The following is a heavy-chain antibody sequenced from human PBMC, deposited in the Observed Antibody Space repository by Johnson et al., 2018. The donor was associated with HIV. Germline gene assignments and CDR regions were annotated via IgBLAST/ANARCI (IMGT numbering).Heavy chain of an antibody. CDR3: ARGSPHSSSWYGAFDI. CDR2: IYSGGLT. J-gene: IGHJ3*02. CDR1: GLNVSGHY. Sequence: VQLVESGGGLAQPGGSLRLSCAASGLNVSGHYMSWVRQSPGKGLEWVSVIYSGGLTYYAHSVTARFTISRDNSKNTLYLQMNSLRAGYTAVYYCARGSPHSSSWYGAFDIWGQGTMVTVSS. V-gene: IGHV3-66*01. D-gene: IGHD6-13*01.